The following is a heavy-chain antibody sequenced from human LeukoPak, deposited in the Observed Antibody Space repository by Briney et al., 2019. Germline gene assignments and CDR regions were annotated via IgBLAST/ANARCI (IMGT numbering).Heavy chain of an antibody. CDR2: INHSGST. D-gene: IGHD3-3*01. J-gene: IGHJ4*02. V-gene: IGHV4-34*01. CDR3: ARETQLEYFDY. Sequence: SETLSLTCAVYGGSFSGYYWSRIRQPPGKGLHWIGEINHSGSTNCNPSLKSRVTISVDTSKNQFSLKLSSVTAADTAVYYCARETQLEYFDYWGQGTLVTVSS. CDR1: GGSFSGYY.